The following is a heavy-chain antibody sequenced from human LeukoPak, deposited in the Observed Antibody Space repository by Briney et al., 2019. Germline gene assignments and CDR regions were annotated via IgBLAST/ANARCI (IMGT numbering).Heavy chain of an antibody. D-gene: IGHD5-18*01. Sequence: PGGSLRLSCAASGFTFSSYALSWVRQAPGKGLEWVSGITDSGTGTYYADSVKGRFTISRDNSKNTVYLQMSSLRAEDTAVYYCARTGYNYCTPLNYWGQGTLVTVSS. CDR3: ARTGYNYCTPLNY. CDR1: GFTFSSYA. V-gene: IGHV3-23*01. J-gene: IGHJ4*02. CDR2: ITDSGTGT.